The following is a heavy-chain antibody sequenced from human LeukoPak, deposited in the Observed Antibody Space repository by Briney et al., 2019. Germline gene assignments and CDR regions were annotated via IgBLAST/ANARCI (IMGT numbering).Heavy chain of an antibody. D-gene: IGHD1-26*01. CDR2: IIGKTDGGTT. J-gene: IGHJ4*02. Sequence: GGSLRLSCAASGFTFSNAWMSWVRQAPGKGLEWVGRIIGKTDGGTTDYAAPVKGRFTISRDDSKNTLYLQMNSLKTEDAAVYYCAGDRPENYWGQGTLVTVS. V-gene: IGHV3-15*01. CDR3: AGDRPENY. CDR1: GFTFSNAW.